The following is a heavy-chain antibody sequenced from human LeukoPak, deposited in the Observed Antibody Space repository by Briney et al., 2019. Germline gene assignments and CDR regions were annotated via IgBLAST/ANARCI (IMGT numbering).Heavy chain of an antibody. CDR3: ARRWGYSSGWPYYFDY. CDR1: GGAISSSSYY. V-gene: IGHV4-39*01. J-gene: IGHJ4*02. CDR2: IYYSGST. D-gene: IGHD6-19*01. Sequence: MSSETLSLTCTVSGGAISSSSYYWGWIRQPPGKGLEWIGSIYYSGSTYYNPSLKSRVTISVDTSKNQFSLKLSSVTAADTAVYYCARRWGYSSGWPYYFDYWGQGTLVTVSS.